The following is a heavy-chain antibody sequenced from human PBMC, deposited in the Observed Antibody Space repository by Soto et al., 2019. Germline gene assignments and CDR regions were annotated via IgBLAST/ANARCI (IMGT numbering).Heavy chain of an antibody. D-gene: IGHD6-19*01. Sequence: GGSLRLSCAASGFTFSGYGMHWVRQAPGKGLEWVAVIWYDGSNKFYADSVRDRFTISRDNSMNTLYLQMNSLRGEDTAVYYCARGRPPPNSDGWFPALLDQWGQGTLVTVSS. CDR3: ARGRPPPNSDGWFPALLDQ. J-gene: IGHJ4*02. V-gene: IGHV3-33*01. CDR1: GFTFSGYG. CDR2: IWYDGSNK.